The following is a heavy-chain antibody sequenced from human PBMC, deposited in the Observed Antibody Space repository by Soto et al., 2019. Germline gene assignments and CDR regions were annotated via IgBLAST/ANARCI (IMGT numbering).Heavy chain of an antibody. Sequence: PSETLSLTCTVSGGSISSYYWSWIRQPAGKGLEWIGRIYTSGSTNYNPPLKSRVTMSVNTSKNQSSLKLTSLTAPDPAAYSAARQGRRTGTTYYYYYGMDVWGQGTTVTLSS. J-gene: IGHJ6*02. CDR3: ARQGRRTGTTYYYYYGMDV. CDR2: IYTSGST. CDR1: GGSISSYY. V-gene: IGHV4-4*07. D-gene: IGHD1-7*01.